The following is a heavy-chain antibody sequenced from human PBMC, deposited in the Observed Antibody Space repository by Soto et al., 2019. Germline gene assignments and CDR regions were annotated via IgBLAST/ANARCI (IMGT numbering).Heavy chain of an antibody. Sequence: QVQLQESGPGLVKPSETLSLTCTVSGGSITRGGYYWSWIRQHPGKGLEWIGYIYNSGTTYYNPSLQSRVTISVDTSKNQFPLKLTSVTAADPAVYYCARDPAPWGQGTLVTVSS. CDR2: IYNSGTT. V-gene: IGHV4-31*03. J-gene: IGHJ5*02. CDR1: GGSITRGGYY. CDR3: ARDPAP.